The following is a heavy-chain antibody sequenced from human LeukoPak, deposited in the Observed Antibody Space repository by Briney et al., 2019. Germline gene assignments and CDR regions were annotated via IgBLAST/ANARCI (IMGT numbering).Heavy chain of an antibody. CDR1: GYTFTSYG. J-gene: IGHJ4*02. CDR3: ARGDRYCSGSNCYSFDY. CDR2: ISAYNGNT. V-gene: IGHV1-18*01. Sequence: ASVKVSWKASGYTFTSYGISWVRQAPGQGLEWMGWISAYNGNTNYAQKLQGRVTMTTDTSTTTAYMELRSLRSDDTAVYYCARGDRYCSGSNCYSFDYWGQGTLVTVSS. D-gene: IGHD2-15*01.